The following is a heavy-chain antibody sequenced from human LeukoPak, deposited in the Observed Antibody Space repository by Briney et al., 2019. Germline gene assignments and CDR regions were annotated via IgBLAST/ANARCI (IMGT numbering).Heavy chain of an antibody. CDR1: GFTFSSYA. Sequence: GGSLRPSCAASGFTFSSYAMHWVRQPPGKGLDWAAVISSDGNTQYYADSVKGRFTISRDNSNNTLYLQMNSLRADDTAIYYCARRRIVGSTDDAFDIWGQGTMVTPSS. CDR2: ISSDGNTQ. J-gene: IGHJ3*02. CDR3: ARRRIVGSTDDAFDI. V-gene: IGHV3-30-3*01. D-gene: IGHD1-26*01.